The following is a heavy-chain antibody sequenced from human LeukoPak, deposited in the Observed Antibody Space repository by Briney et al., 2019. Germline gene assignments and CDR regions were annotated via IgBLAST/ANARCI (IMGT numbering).Heavy chain of an antibody. D-gene: IGHD4-11*01. CDR2: ISADGKNK. CDR3: ARDLGKDTITTEIAY. Sequence: GGSLRLSCAVSGFTFSSYSMSWVRQAPGKGLEWVAVISADGKNKNHADSMKGRFTISRDKSTLYLEMNDLRTEDTALYYCARDLGKDTITTEIAYWGQGTLVTVSS. CDR1: GFTFSSYS. V-gene: IGHV3-30*04. J-gene: IGHJ4*02.